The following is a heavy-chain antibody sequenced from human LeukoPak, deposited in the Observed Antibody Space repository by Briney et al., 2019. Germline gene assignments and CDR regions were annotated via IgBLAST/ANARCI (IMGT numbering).Heavy chain of an antibody. CDR1: GFTFSNYG. CDR3: AKGTTGHCNGATCYPSDM. CDR2: SAGSGGGGGT. J-gene: IGHJ3*02. D-gene: IGHD2-15*01. Sequence: PGGSLRLSCVASGFTFSNYGMNWVRLAPGKVLEWVSSSAGSGGGGGTYYADSVKGRFTISRDSSKNTLFLYVNSLRVEDTAVYYCAKGTTGHCNGATCYPSDMWGQGTVVTVSS. V-gene: IGHV3-23*01.